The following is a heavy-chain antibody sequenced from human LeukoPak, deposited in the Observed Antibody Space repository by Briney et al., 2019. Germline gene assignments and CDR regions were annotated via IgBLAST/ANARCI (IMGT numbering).Heavy chain of an antibody. V-gene: IGHV1-18*01. D-gene: IGHD2-2*01. Sequence: ASVKVSCKASGYTFTSYGISCGRQAPGQELEWMGWISAYNGNTNYAQKLQGRVTMTTDTSTSTAYMELRSLRSDDTAVYYCARDGLLTIVVVPAALGSFDYWGQGTLVTVSS. CDR3: ARDGLLTIVVVPAALGSFDY. J-gene: IGHJ4*02. CDR2: ISAYNGNT. CDR1: GYTFTSYG.